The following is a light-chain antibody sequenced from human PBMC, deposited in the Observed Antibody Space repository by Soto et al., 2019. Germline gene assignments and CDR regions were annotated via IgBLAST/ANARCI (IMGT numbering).Light chain of an antibody. CDR3: QQYGSS. J-gene: IGKJ3*01. CDR2: GAS. CDR1: QSVSSSY. Sequence: EIVFMQSPGTLSLSPGQRGTLACRASQSVSSSYLAWYQQKAGQAPRLLIYGASSRATGIPDRFSGSGSGTDFTLTISRLEPEDFAVYYCQQYGSSFGPGTKVDIK. V-gene: IGKV3-20*01.